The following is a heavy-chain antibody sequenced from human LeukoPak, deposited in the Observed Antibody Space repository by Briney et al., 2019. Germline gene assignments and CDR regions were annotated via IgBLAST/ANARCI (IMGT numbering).Heavy chain of an antibody. CDR3: ASIDHHVDTATVTYHYYMDV. CDR2: IYISGSGST. V-gene: IGHV4-4*07. D-gene: IGHD5-18*01. J-gene: IGHJ6*03. CDR1: GGSISSYY. Sequence: SETLSLTCTVSGGSISSYYWSWIRQPAGKGLEWIGRIYISGSGSTNYNPSLKSRVTMSVDTSKNQFSLKLSSVTAADTAVYYCASIDHHVDTATVTYHYYMDVWGKGTTVTVSS.